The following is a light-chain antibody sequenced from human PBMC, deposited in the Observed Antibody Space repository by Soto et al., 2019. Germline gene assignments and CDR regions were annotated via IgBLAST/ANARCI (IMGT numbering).Light chain of an antibody. CDR2: DVS. CDR3: SSYTTSTTWV. Sequence: QSALTQPASVSGSPGQSITISCTGTSSDVGGYNYVSWYQQHPGKAPKLMIYDVSHRPSGVSNRFSGSKSGNTASLTISGLQAEDEADYYCSSYTTSTTWVFGGGTKLPVL. V-gene: IGLV2-14*03. CDR1: SSDVGGYNY. J-gene: IGLJ3*02.